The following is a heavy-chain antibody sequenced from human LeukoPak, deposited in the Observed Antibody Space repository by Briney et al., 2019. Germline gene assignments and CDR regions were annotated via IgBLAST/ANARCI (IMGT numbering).Heavy chain of an antibody. V-gene: IGHV1-8*01. CDR2: MNPNSGNT. D-gene: IGHD6-6*01. Sequence: ASVKVSCKSSGYTFTSYGINWVRQVTGQGFEWMGWMNPNSGNTGYAQKFQGRVTMTRHTSISTAYMALSSLRSEDTAVYYCARAWYSSSSYGYWGKGTLVTVSS. CDR3: ARAWYSSSSYGY. J-gene: IGHJ4*02. CDR1: GYTFTSYG.